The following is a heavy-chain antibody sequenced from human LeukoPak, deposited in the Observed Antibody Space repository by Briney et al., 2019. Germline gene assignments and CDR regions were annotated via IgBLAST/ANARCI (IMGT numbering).Heavy chain of an antibody. CDR1: GFYVVDDA. D-gene: IGHD1-26*01. Sequence: PGGSLRLSCAASGFYVVDDAMNWVRQTPGKGPEWVSIIFSGGGSYYAESVKGRFTVFRDNSKNTLYLQMDRLRDEDTAVYYCARGYGSYSWGQGTLVTVSS. CDR2: IFSGGGS. J-gene: IGHJ4*02. V-gene: IGHV3-53*01. CDR3: ARGYGSYS.